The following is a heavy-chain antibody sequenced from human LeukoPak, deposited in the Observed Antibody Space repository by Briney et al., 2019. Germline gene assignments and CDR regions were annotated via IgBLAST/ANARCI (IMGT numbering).Heavy chain of an antibody. CDR2: ISYDGSNK. J-gene: IGHJ4*02. Sequence: QPGGSLRLSCAASGFTFSSYAMHWVRQAPGKGLEWVAVISYDGSNKYYADSVKGRFTISRDNSKNTLYLQMNSLRAEDTAVYYCAKDLDGSGSYLDYWGQGTLVTVSS. CDR1: GFTFSSYA. V-gene: IGHV3-30*04. CDR3: AKDLDGSGSYLDY. D-gene: IGHD3-10*01.